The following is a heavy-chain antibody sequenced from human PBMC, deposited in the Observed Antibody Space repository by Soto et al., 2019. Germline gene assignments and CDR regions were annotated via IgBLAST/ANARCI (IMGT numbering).Heavy chain of an antibody. Sequence: QITLKESGPPLVKPTETLTLTCTCSGFSLRSGGVGVGWIRQPPGQALEWLALIYWDDDKRYSPSLKSRLTITKDPSKNQVVLTVTNMDPMDTATYFCAHRRIALAGAYFGYWGQGTLVTVSS. CDR3: AHRRIALAGAYFGY. J-gene: IGHJ4*02. CDR2: IYWDDDK. V-gene: IGHV2-5*02. D-gene: IGHD6-19*01. CDR1: GFSLRSGGVG.